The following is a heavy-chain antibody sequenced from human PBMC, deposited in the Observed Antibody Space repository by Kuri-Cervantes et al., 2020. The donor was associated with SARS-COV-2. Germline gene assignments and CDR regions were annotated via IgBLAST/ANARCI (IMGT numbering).Heavy chain of an antibody. J-gene: IGHJ4*02. V-gene: IGHV1-69*05. CDR2: IIPIFGTA. CDR1: GGTFSSYA. D-gene: IGHD1-26*01. Sequence: SGKVSCKASGGTFSSYAISWVRQAPGQGLEWMGGIIPIFGTANYAQKFQGRVTITTDESTSTACMELSSLRSEDTAVYYCARERASGWAGDFDYWGQGTLVTVSS. CDR3: ARERASGWAGDFDY.